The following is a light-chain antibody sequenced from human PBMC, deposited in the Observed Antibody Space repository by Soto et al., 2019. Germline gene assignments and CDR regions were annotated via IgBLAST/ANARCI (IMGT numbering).Light chain of an antibody. CDR1: SSDVGGYRY. Sequence: QSALTQPASVSGSPGQSITISCTGTSSDVGGYRYVSWYQHHPGNAPKLLIFEVTNRPSGASNRFSGSKSGNTASLTIFGLQAEDEADYYCSSFTSSSTWVFGGGTKLTVL. V-gene: IGLV2-14*01. CDR3: SSFTSSSTWV. CDR2: EVT. J-gene: IGLJ3*02.